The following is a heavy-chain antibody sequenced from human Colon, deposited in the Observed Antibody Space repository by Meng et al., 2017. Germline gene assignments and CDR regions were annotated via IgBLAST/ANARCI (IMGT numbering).Heavy chain of an antibody. D-gene: IGHD4/OR15-4a*01. V-gene: IGHV4-39*01. CDR3: ARGKRYGDYFDY. CDR2: VYSSGTT. CDR1: GGSISTSDFY. J-gene: IGHJ4*02. Sequence: QLQLQESGPGLVKPSETLSLTCTASGGSISTSDFYWAWIRQSPGKGLEWIGCVYSSGTTYYNPSLKSRVTMSVDTPENKFSLKLSSVTAADTAVYFCARGKRYGDYFDYWGQGTLVTVSS.